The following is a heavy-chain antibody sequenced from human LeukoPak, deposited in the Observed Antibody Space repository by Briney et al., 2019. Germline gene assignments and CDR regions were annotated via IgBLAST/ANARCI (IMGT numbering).Heavy chain of an antibody. CDR2: IYTSGST. CDR3: ARLDTAMVGDV. Sequence: PSETLSFTCTVSGGSISSYYWSWIRQPPGKGLEWIGYIYTSGSTNYNPSLKSRVTISVDTSKNQFSLKLSSVTAADTAVYYCARLDTAMVGDVWGKGTTVTVSS. CDR1: GGSISSYY. V-gene: IGHV4-4*09. J-gene: IGHJ6*04. D-gene: IGHD5-18*01.